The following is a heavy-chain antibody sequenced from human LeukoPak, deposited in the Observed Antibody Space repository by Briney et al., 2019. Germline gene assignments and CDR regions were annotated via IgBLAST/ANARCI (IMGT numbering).Heavy chain of an antibody. Sequence: GGSLRLSCAASGFTVSSNYMSWVRQAPRQGPERDSVIYSDGSTYYADSVKGRFTISRDTSKNTLYLQMNSLRTEDTAAYYCARDLAAGGTYPHYWGQGTLVSVSS. CDR1: GFTVSSNY. J-gene: IGHJ4*02. D-gene: IGHD6-13*01. CDR2: IYSDGST. V-gene: IGHV3-53*01. CDR3: ARDLAAGGTYPHY.